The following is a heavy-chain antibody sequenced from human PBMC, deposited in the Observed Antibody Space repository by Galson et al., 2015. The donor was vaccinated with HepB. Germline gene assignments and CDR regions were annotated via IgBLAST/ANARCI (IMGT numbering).Heavy chain of an antibody. CDR2: ISSSSSYI. CDR3: ARDPVWFGELLGRNPDY. D-gene: IGHD3-10*01. Sequence: SLRLSCAASGFTFSSYSMTWVRQAPGKGLEWVSSISSSSSYIYYADSVKGRFTISRDNAKNSLYLQMNSLRAEDTAVYYCARDPVWFGELLGRNPDYWGQGTLVTVSS. V-gene: IGHV3-21*01. CDR1: GFTFSSYS. J-gene: IGHJ4*02.